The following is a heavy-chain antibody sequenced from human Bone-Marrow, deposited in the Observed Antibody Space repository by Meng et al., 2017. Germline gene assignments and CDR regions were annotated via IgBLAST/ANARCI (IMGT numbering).Heavy chain of an antibody. V-gene: IGHV3-21*01. CDR3: ARDPSSPYSSSWYEYYFDY. J-gene: IGHJ4*02. D-gene: IGHD6-13*01. Sequence: GESLKISCAASGFTFDDYGMSWVRQAPGKGLEWVSSISSSSSYIYYADSVTGRFTISRDNAKNSLYLQMNSLRAEDTAVYYCARDPSSPYSSSWYEYYFDYWGQGTLVTVSS. CDR1: GFTFDDYG. CDR2: ISSSSSYI.